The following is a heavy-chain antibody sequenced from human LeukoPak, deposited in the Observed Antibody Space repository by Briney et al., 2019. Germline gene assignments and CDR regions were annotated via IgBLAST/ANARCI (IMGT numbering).Heavy chain of an antibody. CDR2: IYHSGST. V-gene: IGHV4-34*01. CDR1: GGSFSGYY. Sequence: SETLSLTCAVYGGSFSGYYWSWIRQPPGKGLEWIGEIYHSGSTNYNPSLKSRVTISVDKSKNQFSLKLSSVTAADTAVYYCARLLYYYDSSGYPDWGQGTLVTVSS. J-gene: IGHJ4*02. D-gene: IGHD3-22*01. CDR3: ARLLYYYDSSGYPD.